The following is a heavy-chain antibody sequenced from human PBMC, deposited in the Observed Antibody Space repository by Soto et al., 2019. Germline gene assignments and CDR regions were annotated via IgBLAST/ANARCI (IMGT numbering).Heavy chain of an antibody. D-gene: IGHD2-15*01. V-gene: IGHV1-2*04. CDR2: INPNSGGT. J-gene: IGHJ6*02. CDR1: GYTFTGNY. CDR3: ARAQIVVVAATPDGMDV. Sequence: GASVKVSCKAPGYTFTGNYMHWVRQAPGQGLEWMGWINPNSGGTNYAQKFQGWVTMTRDTSISTAYMELSRLRSDDTAVYYCARAQIVVVAATPDGMDVWGQGTTVTVSS.